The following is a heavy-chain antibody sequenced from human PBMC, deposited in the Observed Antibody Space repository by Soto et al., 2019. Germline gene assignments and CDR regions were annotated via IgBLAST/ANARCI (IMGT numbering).Heavy chain of an antibody. CDR3: AKDIEAGTWSDAFDI. D-gene: IGHD1-7*01. J-gene: IGHJ3*02. CDR1: GFTFDDYA. V-gene: IGHV3-9*01. Sequence: SGGSLRLSCAASGFTFDDYAMHWVRQAPGKGLEWVSGISWNSGSIGYADSVKGRFTISRDNAKNSLYLQMNSLRAEDTALYYCAKDIEAGTWSDAFDIWGQGTMVTVSS. CDR2: ISWNSGSI.